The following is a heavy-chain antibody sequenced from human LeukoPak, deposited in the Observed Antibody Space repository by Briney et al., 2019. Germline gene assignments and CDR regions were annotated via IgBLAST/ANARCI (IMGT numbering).Heavy chain of an antibody. V-gene: IGHV1-18*01. J-gene: IGHJ6*02. CDR3: ASCTNGVCYYGMDV. D-gene: IGHD2-8*01. CDR2: ISAYNGNT. CDR1: GYTFTSYG. Sequence: ASVKVSCKASGYTFTSYGISWVRQAPGQGLEWMGWISAYNGNTNYAQKLQGRVTMTTDTSTSTAYMELRSLRSDDTAVYYCASCTNGVCYYGMDVWGQGTTVTASS.